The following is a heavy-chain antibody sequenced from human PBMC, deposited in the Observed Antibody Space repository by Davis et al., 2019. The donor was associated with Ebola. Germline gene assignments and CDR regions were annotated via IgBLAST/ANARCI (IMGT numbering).Heavy chain of an antibody. CDR3: AIIAWSYDEDY. CDR2: IWFDGRTS. Sequence: PGGSLRLSCAASGFTFSRSDMHWVRQAPGKGLEWVAVIWFDGRTSYYLDSVKGRFTISRDNAKNSLYLQMNSLRDEDTAVYYCAIIAWSYDEDYWGQGTLVTVSS. J-gene: IGHJ4*02. V-gene: IGHV3-33*01. D-gene: IGHD1-26*01. CDR1: GFTFSRSD.